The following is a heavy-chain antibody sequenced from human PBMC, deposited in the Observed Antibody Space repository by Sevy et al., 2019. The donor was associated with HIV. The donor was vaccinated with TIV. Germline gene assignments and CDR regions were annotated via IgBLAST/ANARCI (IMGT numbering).Heavy chain of an antibody. D-gene: IGHD2-15*01. CDR1: GFTFSSYW. Sequence: GGSLRLSCAASGFTFSSYWMHWVRQAPGKGLVWVSRINSDGSSTSYADSVKGRFTISRDNAKNTRYLQMNSLRAEDTAVYYCARELGYCSGGSCYTSYYYYGMDVWGQGTTVTVSS. CDR3: ARELGYCSGGSCYTSYYYYGMDV. CDR2: INSDGSST. V-gene: IGHV3-74*01. J-gene: IGHJ6*02.